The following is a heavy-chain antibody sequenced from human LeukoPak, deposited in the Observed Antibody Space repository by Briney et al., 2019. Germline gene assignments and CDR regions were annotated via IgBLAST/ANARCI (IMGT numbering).Heavy chain of an antibody. CDR2: IRSKAYGGTT. CDR1: GFTFGDYA. CDR3: TRVAVGAWGAAFDI. J-gene: IGHJ4*02. D-gene: IGHD1-26*01. Sequence: GGSLRLSCTASGFTFGDYAMSWVRQAPGKGLEWVGFIRSKAYGGTTEYAASVKGRFTISRDDSKSIAYLQMNSLKTEDTAVYYCTRVAVGAWGAAFDIWGQGTLVTVSS. V-gene: IGHV3-49*04.